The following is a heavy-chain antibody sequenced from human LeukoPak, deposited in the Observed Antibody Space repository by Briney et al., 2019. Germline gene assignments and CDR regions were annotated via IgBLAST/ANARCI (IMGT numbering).Heavy chain of an antibody. CDR1: GYTFTSYD. J-gene: IGHJ5*02. Sequence: GASVKVSCKASGYTFTSYDINWVRQATGQGLEWMGWLNPNSGNTGYAQKFQGRVTISRNTSINTAYMELSSLRSEDTAVYYCARMTVSGSDNWFDPWGQGTLVTVSS. CDR2: LNPNSGNT. CDR3: ARMTVSGSDNWFDP. D-gene: IGHD6-19*01. V-gene: IGHV1-8*03.